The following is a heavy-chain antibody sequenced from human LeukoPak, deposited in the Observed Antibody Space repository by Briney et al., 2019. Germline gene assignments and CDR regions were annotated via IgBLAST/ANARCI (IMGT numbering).Heavy chain of an antibody. CDR2: ITISGHTK. Sequence: GGSLRLSCAASGFDLNTYEMNWVRQAPGEGLEWIADITISGHTKNYADSVKGRFTISRDNAGTSLYLQMSSLTVEDTGVYYCVRGDPHADLWGQGTLVTVSS. V-gene: IGHV3-48*03. CDR3: VRGDPHADL. CDR1: GFDLNTYE. J-gene: IGHJ5*02.